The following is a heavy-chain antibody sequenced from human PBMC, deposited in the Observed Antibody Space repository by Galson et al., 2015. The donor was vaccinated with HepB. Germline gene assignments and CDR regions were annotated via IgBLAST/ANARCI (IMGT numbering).Heavy chain of an antibody. D-gene: IGHD3-22*01. J-gene: IGHJ4*02. Sequence: SLRLSCAASGFTFSSYSMNWVRQAPGKGLEWVSYISSSSSTIYYADSVKGRFTISRDNAKNSLYLQMNSLRAEDTAVYYCARVGYTYYYDSTFDYWGQGTLVTVSS. V-gene: IGHV3-48*01. CDR1: GFTFSSYS. CDR2: ISSSSSTI. CDR3: ARVGYTYYYDSTFDY.